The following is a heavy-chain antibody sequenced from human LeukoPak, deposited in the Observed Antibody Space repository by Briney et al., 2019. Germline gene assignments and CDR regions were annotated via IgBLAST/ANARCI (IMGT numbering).Heavy chain of an antibody. CDR3: ARLDFGDFHNRDFDY. Sequence: GESLKISCKTSGYSFTTYWIGWVRQMPGKGLEWMGIIFPRDSDTKYSPSFQGHVTISVDRSISTAYLQFSSLRASDTAMYYCARLDFGDFHNRDFDYWGQGTLVTVSS. D-gene: IGHD4-17*01. CDR2: IFPRDSDT. J-gene: IGHJ4*02. V-gene: IGHV5-51*01. CDR1: GYSFTTYW.